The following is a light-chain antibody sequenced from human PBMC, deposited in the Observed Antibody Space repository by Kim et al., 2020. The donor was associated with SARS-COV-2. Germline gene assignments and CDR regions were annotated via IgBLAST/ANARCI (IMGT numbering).Light chain of an antibody. J-gene: IGLJ3*02. CDR2: QNT. CDR3: QSYDSSLSGWV. CDR1: NSNIGAGYD. Sequence: QRVTISCTGSNSNIGAGYDVHWYQQIPGTAPKLLIYQNTNRPSGVPDRFSGSKSDASVSLAITGLQAEDEADYYCQSYDSSLSGWVFGGGTQLTVL. V-gene: IGLV1-40*03.